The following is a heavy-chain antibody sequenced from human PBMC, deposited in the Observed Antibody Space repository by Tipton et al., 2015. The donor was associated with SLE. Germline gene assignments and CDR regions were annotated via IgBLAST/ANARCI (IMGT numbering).Heavy chain of an antibody. CDR3: ARGLKDDYYDSSANDY. CDR1: GFTFSSYA. Sequence: RSLRLSCAASGFTFSSYAMHWVRQAPGKGLEWVAVISYDGSNKYYADSVKGRFTISRDNSKNTLYLQMNSLRAEDTAVYYCARGLKDDYYDSSANDYWGQGTLVTVSS. D-gene: IGHD3-22*01. CDR2: ISYDGSNK. V-gene: IGHV3-30*04. J-gene: IGHJ4*02.